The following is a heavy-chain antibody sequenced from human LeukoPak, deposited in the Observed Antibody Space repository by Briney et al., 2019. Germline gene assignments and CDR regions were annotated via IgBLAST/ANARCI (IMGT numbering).Heavy chain of an antibody. V-gene: IGHV3-33*08. CDR1: GFTFSSYA. D-gene: IGHD5-24*01. CDR2: IWYDGSNK. Sequence: PGGSLRLSCAASGFTFSSYAMSWVRQAPGKGLEWVAVIWYDGSNKYYADSVKGRFTISRDNSKNTLYLQMNSLRAEDTAVYYCARDLEMATYYLDYWGQGTLVTVSS. J-gene: IGHJ4*02. CDR3: ARDLEMATYYLDY.